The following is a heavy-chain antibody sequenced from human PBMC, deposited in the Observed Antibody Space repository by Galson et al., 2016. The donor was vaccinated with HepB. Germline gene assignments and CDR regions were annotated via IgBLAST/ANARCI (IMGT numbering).Heavy chain of an antibody. CDR3: AKLYGWYGSGYFQH. V-gene: IGHV3-53*01. CDR2: IYSDART. D-gene: IGHD6-25*01. J-gene: IGHJ1*01. Sequence: SLRLSCAASGFTVSSNYMSWVRQAPGKVLEWVSVIYSDARTYYADAVKGRFTISRDNSKNTLYLQMNSLRAEDTAVYYCAKLYGWYGSGYFQHWGQGTLVTVSS. CDR1: GFTVSSNY.